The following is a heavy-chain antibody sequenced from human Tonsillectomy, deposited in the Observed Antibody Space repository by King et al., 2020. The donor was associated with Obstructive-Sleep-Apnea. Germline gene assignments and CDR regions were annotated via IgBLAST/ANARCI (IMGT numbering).Heavy chain of an antibody. Sequence: VQLVESGGGLEQPGRSLRLSCAASGFTFDDYAMHWVRQAPGKGLEWVSGISWKSGSIGYADSVKGRFTISRDNAKNSLYLQMNNLRAEDTAVYYCAKVWQHLDYWYFDRWGRGTLAT. CDR3: AKVWQHLDYWYFDR. V-gene: IGHV3-9*01. J-gene: IGHJ2*01. D-gene: IGHD6-13*01. CDR2: ISWKSGSI. CDR1: GFTFDDYA.